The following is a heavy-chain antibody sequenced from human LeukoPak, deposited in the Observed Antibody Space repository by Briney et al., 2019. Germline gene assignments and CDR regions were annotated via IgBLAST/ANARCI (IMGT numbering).Heavy chain of an antibody. CDR3: ARDRRLGIGYMDV. D-gene: IGHD4-17*01. Sequence: ASVKVSCKSSGYTFTVYYMHWVRHAPAQGLEWMGWINPNSGGTNYSQKFQGRVTMTRDTSISTAYMELSRLRSDDTAVYYCARDRRLGIGYMDVWGKGTTVTVSS. V-gene: IGHV1-2*02. J-gene: IGHJ6*03. CDR2: INPNSGGT. CDR1: GYTFTVYY.